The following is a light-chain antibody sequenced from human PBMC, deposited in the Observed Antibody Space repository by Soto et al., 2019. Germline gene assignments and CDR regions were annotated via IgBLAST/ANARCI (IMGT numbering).Light chain of an antibody. V-gene: IGKV1-5*03. CDR1: KSISSW. CDR2: GAS. J-gene: IGKJ4*01. Sequence: DIQMTQSPSTLSASVGDRVTITCRASKSISSWLAWYQQKPGKAPNLLLYGASSLDSGVPSRFSGSGSGTEFTLTISSLQPDDFATYYCQQYNSYSGLTFGGGTKVEIK. CDR3: QQYNSYSGLT.